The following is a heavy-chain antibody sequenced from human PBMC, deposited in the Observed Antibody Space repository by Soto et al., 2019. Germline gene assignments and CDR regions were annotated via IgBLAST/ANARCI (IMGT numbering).Heavy chain of an antibody. CDR1: GGTFSSYA. J-gene: IGHJ6*02. V-gene: IGHV1-69*01. Sequence: QVQLVQSGAEVKKPGSSVKVSCKASGGTFSSYAISWVRQAPGQGLEWMGGIIPIFGTANYAQKFQGRDTITADESTSTAYMELSSLRSEDTAVYYCARADQYCSGGSCYSYYGMDVWGQGTTVTVSS. CDR2: IIPIFGTA. D-gene: IGHD2-15*01. CDR3: ARADQYCSGGSCYSYYGMDV.